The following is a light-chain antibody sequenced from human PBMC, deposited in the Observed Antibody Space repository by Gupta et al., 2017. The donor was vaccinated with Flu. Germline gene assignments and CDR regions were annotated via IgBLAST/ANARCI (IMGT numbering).Light chain of an antibody. CDR2: GAS. CDR1: ESVSSN. Sequence: SPATLSVSPGERVTLSCRASESVSSNLAWYQRKPGQPPRLLIYGASKRAAGVSGRFSGSGSGTDFTLTISSLQSEDSAVYDCQHYRHWPLFGQGTKVEIK. V-gene: IGKV3-15*01. J-gene: IGKJ2*01. CDR3: QHYRHWPL.